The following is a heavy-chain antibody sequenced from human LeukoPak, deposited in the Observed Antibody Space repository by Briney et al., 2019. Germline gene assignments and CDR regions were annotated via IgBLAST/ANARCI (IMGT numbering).Heavy chain of an antibody. J-gene: IGHJ4*02. CDR1: GFTFDDYG. V-gene: IGHV3-20*04. CDR3: ARARGADSYVDY. Sequence: GGSLRLSCAASGFTFDDYGMSWVRQAPGKGLEWVSGINWNGGSTGYADSVKGRFTISRDNAKNSLYLQMKSLRAEDTALYYCARARGADSYVDYWGQGTLVTVSS. D-gene: IGHD1-26*01. CDR2: INWNGGST.